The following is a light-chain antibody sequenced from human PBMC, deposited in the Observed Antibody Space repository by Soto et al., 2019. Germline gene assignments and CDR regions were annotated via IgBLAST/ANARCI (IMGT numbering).Light chain of an antibody. Sequence: DIQMTQSPSTLSASVGDRVTITCRASQSISSWLDWYQQKPGKAPKLLIYKATSLESGVPSRFSGSGSGTDFTLTISSLQPDDFATYYCEHQDAFGPGTNVDIK. J-gene: IGKJ3*01. CDR1: QSISSW. V-gene: IGKV1-5*03. CDR2: KAT. CDR3: EHQDA.